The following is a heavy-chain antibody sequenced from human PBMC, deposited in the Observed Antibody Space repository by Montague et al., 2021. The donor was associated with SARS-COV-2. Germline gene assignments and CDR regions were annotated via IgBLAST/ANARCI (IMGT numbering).Heavy chain of an antibody. Sequence: PALVKPTQTPTLTCTSSGFSLSTSGMCVSWIRQPPGKALEWLTLIDWDDDKYYSTSLKTRLTISKDTSKNQVVLTMTNMDPVDTATYYCARSYGTTVVTRAFDYWGQGTLVTVSS. D-gene: IGHD4-23*01. V-gene: IGHV2-70*01. CDR1: GFSLSTSGMC. J-gene: IGHJ4*02. CDR2: IDWDDDK. CDR3: ARSYGTTVVTRAFDY.